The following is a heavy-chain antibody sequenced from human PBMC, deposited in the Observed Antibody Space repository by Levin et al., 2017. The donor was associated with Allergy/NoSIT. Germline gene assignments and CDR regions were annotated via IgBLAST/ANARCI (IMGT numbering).Heavy chain of an antibody. Sequence: SLKISCAASGFTFSNYGMHWLRQAPGKGLEWLAIIWSDGTKKDYVDSVKGRFTISRDNSKNILYVQMDSLRAEDTAVYYCARSIRTGNSFGDDAFDIWGQGTMVTVSS. CDR2: IWSDGTKK. J-gene: IGHJ3*02. D-gene: IGHD4-23*01. CDR1: GFTFSNYG. CDR3: ARSIRTGNSFGDDAFDI. V-gene: IGHV3-33*01.